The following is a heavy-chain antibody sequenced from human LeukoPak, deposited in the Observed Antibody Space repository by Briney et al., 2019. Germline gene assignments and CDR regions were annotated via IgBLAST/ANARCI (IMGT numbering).Heavy chain of an antibody. V-gene: IGHV1-69*13. CDR2: IIPVFKTT. J-gene: IGHJ4*02. D-gene: IGHD2-21*02. Sequence: AAVKVSCKASGGSFRSYAISWVRQAPGQGLEWMGGIIPVFKTTNYAQKFQGRVTISADLSTSTAYMELSSLRSDDTAFYYCAREGAYCGGDCFFLDCWGQGTLVTVSS. CDR3: AREGAYCGGDCFFLDC. CDR1: GGSFRSYA.